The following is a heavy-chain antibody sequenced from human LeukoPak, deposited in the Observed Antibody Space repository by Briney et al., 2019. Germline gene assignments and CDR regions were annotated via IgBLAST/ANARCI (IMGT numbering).Heavy chain of an antibody. CDR3: ARGATSYAFDI. V-gene: IGHV4-59*01. D-gene: IGHD5-12*01. CDR1: GGSISSYY. CDR2: IYYSGST. Sequence: PSGTLSLTCTVSGGSISSYYWSWIRQPPGKGLEWIGYIYYSGSTNYNPSLKSRVTISVDTSKNQFSLKLSSVTAADTAVYYCARGATSYAFDIWGQGTMVTVSS. J-gene: IGHJ3*02.